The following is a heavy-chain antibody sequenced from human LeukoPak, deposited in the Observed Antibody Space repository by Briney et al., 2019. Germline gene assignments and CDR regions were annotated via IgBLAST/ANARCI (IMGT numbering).Heavy chain of an antibody. CDR3: ARATLSDYYFNY. V-gene: IGHV1-2*04. Sequence: GASVKVSCKASGYTFTGYYMHWVRQAPGQGLEWMGWINPNSGGTNYAQKFQGWVTMTRDTSTNTVYMELSSLRSEDTAVYFCARATLSDYYFNYWGQGTLVTVSS. J-gene: IGHJ4*02. CDR1: GYTFTGYY. CDR2: INPNSGGT.